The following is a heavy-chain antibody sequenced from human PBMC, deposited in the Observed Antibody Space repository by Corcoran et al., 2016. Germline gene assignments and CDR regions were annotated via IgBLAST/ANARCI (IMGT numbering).Heavy chain of an antibody. CDR2: IRSKAYGGTT. Sequence: EVQLVESGGGLVQPGRSLRLSCTASGFTFGDYAMSWFRQAPGKGLEWVGFIRSKAYGGTTEYAASVKGRFTISRDDSKSIAYLQMNSLKTEDTAVYYCTRKVAGWGYWGQGTLVTVSS. J-gene: IGHJ4*02. V-gene: IGHV3-49*03. CDR1: GFTFGDYA. D-gene: IGHD6-19*01. CDR3: TRKVAGWGY.